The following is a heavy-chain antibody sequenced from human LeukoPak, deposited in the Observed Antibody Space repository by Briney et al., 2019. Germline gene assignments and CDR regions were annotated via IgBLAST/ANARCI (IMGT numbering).Heavy chain of an antibody. V-gene: IGHV4-34*01. Sequence: PSETLSLTCAVYGGSFSGYYWSWIRQPPGKGLEWIGEINHSGSTNYNPSLKSRVTISVDTSKNQFSLKLSSVTAADTAVYYCARQGGDSSGWGRYYYYMDVWGKGTTVTISS. CDR2: INHSGST. CDR1: GGSFSGYY. J-gene: IGHJ6*03. CDR3: ARQGGDSSGWGRYYYYMDV. D-gene: IGHD6-19*01.